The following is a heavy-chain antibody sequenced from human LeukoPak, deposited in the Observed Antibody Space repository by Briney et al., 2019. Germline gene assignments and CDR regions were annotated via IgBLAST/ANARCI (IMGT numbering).Heavy chain of an antibody. CDR3: ATYSSSWHGFDY. J-gene: IGHJ4*02. CDR2: NRNKANSYTT. CDR1: GLTFSDHY. Sequence: GGSLRLSCAASGLTFSDHYMDWVRQAPGKGLEWVGRNRNKANSYTTEYAASVKGRFTISRDDSKNSLYLQMNSLKTEDTAVYYCATYSSSWHGFDYWGQGTLVTVSS. D-gene: IGHD6-13*01. V-gene: IGHV3-72*01.